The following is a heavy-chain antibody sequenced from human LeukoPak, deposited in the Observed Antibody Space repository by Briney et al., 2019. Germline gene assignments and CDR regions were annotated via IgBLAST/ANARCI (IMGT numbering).Heavy chain of an antibody. D-gene: IGHD6-19*01. CDR1: GFTFGDYA. Sequence: QPGGSLRLSCTASGFTFGDYAMSWVRQAPGKGLEGGGFIRSKAYGGTTEYAASVKGRFTISRDDSKSIAYLQMNSLKTEDTAVYYCTREGGKQWLVQDYFDYWGQGTLVTVSS. V-gene: IGHV3-49*04. CDR3: TREGGKQWLVQDYFDY. CDR2: IRSKAYGGTT. J-gene: IGHJ4*02.